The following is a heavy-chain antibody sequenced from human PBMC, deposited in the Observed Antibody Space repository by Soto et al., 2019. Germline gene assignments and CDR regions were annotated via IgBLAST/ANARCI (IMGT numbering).Heavy chain of an antibody. D-gene: IGHD3-16*01. CDR3: ASWGFGVY. CDR2: IYPGDSDT. Sequence: GHAETISGQGCGYSSTTYWIGWVRQMPGKGLEWMGIIYPGDSDTRYSPSFQGHVTISADKSTAYLQWSSLEASDTAIYFCASWGFGVYWGQGTLVTVS. CDR1: GYSSTTYW. J-gene: IGHJ4*02. V-gene: IGHV5-51*01.